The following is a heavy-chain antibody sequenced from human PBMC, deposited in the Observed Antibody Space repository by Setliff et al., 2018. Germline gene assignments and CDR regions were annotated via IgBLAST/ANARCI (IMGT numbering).Heavy chain of an antibody. D-gene: IGHD1-1*01. CDR2: INSDESRT. V-gene: IGHV3-74*01. CDR3: ARDREGDGNYYMDV. CDR1: GFTFSTYS. Sequence: PGGSLRLSCAASGFTFSTYSMNWVRQAPGKGLEWVARINSDESRTNYAGSVKGRFTISRDNAKNTVYLQMNSLRAEDTAVYYCARDREGDGNYYMDVWGKGTTVTVSS. J-gene: IGHJ6*03.